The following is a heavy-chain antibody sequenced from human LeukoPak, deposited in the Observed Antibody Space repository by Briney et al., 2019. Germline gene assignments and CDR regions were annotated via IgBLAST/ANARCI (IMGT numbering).Heavy chain of an antibody. V-gene: IGHV1-69*02. CDR3: ASLVVAATEGSHYDY. D-gene: IGHD2-15*01. CDR2: IIPILGIA. CDR1: GGTFSSYT. J-gene: IGHJ4*02. Sequence: SVKVSCKASGGTFSSYTISWVRQAPGQGLEWMGRIIPILGIANYAQKFQGRVTITADKSTSTAYMELSSLRSEDTAVYYCASLVVAATEGSHYDYWGQGTLVTVSS.